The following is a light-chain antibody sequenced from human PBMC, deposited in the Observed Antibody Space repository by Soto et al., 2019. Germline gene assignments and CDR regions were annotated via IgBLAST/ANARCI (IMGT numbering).Light chain of an antibody. CDR1: QSVFYNSDNKNY. CDR2: WAS. Sequence: IVMTQSPDSVGVSLGETTTINCESSQSVFYNSDNKNYLAWYQQKPGQPPNLLIYWASTRESGVPDRFSGSGSGTDFTLTISSLQAEDVAVYYCLQYYSTPWTFGQGTRVDLK. CDR3: LQYYSTPWT. J-gene: IGKJ1*01. V-gene: IGKV4-1*01.